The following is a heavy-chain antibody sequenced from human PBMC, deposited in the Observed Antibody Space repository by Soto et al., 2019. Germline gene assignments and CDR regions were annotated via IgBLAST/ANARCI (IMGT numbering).Heavy chain of an antibody. D-gene: IGHD6-19*01. Sequence: QVQLVESGGGVVQPGRSLRLSCAASGFTFSSYGMHWVRQAPGKGLEWVAVISYDGSNKYYADSVKGRFTISRDNSKNTLYLQMNSLRAEDTAVYYCAKDLGGWYDYWGQGTLVTVSS. CDR3: AKDLGGWYDY. CDR2: ISYDGSNK. V-gene: IGHV3-30*18. J-gene: IGHJ4*02. CDR1: GFTFSSYG.